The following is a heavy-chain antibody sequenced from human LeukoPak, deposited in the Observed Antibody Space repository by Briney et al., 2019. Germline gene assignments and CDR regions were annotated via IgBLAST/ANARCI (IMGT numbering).Heavy chain of an antibody. CDR3: AKDRVEVGAPEIDY. CDR2: ISYDGSNK. J-gene: IGHJ4*02. V-gene: IGHV3-30*18. CDR1: GFTFSSHW. D-gene: IGHD1-26*01. Sequence: GGSLRLSCAASGFTFSSHWMTWVRQAPGKGLEWVAVISYDGSNKYYADSVKGRFTISRDNSKNTLYLQMNSLRAEDTAVYYCAKDRVEVGAPEIDYWGQGTLVTVSS.